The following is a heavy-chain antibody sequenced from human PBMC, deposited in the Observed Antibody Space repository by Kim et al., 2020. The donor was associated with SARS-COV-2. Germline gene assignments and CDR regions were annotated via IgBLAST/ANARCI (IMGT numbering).Heavy chain of an antibody. J-gene: IGHJ5*02. CDR2: ISCSGGHT. V-gene: IGHV3-23*01. D-gene: IGHD3-10*01. Sequence: GGSLRLSCAASGFTFSSYAMRWVRQAPGKGLEWVAAISCSGGHTYYADSVKGRFTISRDNSKNTLYLQMNSLRDEDTAVYYCAKEGRITMVRTKGWFDPWGQGTLVTVSS. CDR3: AKEGRITMVRTKGWFDP. CDR1: GFTFSSYA.